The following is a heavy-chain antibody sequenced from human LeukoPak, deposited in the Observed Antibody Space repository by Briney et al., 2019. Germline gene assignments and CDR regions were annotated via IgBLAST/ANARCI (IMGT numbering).Heavy chain of an antibody. CDR2: IYPGDSDT. Sequence: GESLKISCKGSGYSFTSYWIGWVRQMPGKGLEWMGIIYPGDSDTRYSPSFQGQVTISADKSISTAYLQWSSLKASDTAMYYCARATRLGYYYYYGMDVWGQGITVTVSS. J-gene: IGHJ6*02. D-gene: IGHD3-9*01. CDR1: GYSFTSYW. CDR3: ARATRLGYYYYYGMDV. V-gene: IGHV5-51*01.